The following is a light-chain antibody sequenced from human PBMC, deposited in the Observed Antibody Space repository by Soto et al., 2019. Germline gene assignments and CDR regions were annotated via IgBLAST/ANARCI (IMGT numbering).Light chain of an antibody. CDR2: EGT. Sequence: QSVLTQPASVSGSPGQSITISCSGTTSDVGGYNLVSWYQQHTAKAPKRLIYEGTQRPSGVSSRFSGSKSGNTASLTISGLQAEDEADYYCCSYASSSSYVFRTGTKVTVL. CDR3: CSYASSSSYV. J-gene: IGLJ1*01. V-gene: IGLV2-23*01. CDR1: TSDVGGYNL.